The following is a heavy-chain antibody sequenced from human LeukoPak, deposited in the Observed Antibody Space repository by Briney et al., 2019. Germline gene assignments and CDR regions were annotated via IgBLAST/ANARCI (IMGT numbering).Heavy chain of an antibody. Sequence: GGSLRLSCAASGFTFDDYAMHWVRQAPGKGLEWVAVISYDGSNKYYADSVKGRFTISRDNSKNTLYLQMNSLRAEDTAVYYCARDPYYDILTGYASAAFDIWGQGTMVTVSS. CDR3: ARDPYYDILTGYASAAFDI. V-gene: IGHV3-30-3*01. D-gene: IGHD3-9*01. CDR2: ISYDGSNK. CDR1: GFTFDDYA. J-gene: IGHJ3*02.